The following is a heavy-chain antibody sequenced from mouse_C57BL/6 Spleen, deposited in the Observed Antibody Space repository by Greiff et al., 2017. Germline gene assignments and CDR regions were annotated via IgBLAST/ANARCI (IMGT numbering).Heavy chain of an antibody. CDR2: INPNYGTT. Sequence: EVQLQQSGPELVKPGASVKISCKASGYSFTDYNMNWVKQSNGKSLEWIGVINPNYGTTSYNQKFKGKATLTVDQSSSTAYMQLNSLTSEDSAVXYCAVIYYGNYVGYFDYWGQGTTLTVSS. D-gene: IGHD2-1*01. J-gene: IGHJ2*01. V-gene: IGHV1-39*01. CDR1: GYSFTDYN. CDR3: AVIYYGNYVGYFDY.